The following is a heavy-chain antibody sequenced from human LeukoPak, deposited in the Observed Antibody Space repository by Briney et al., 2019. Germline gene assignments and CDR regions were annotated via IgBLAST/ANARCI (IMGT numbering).Heavy chain of an antibody. CDR2: IRQDGREK. Sequence: GGSLRLSCVASGFSFSSYWMSWVRQAPGRGLEWVASIRQDGREKYYVDSVKDRFTISRDNAKNSLYLQMNSLRAEDTTVYYCARDYAVVAATLNVREKNFDYWGQGTLVTVSS. D-gene: IGHD2-15*01. CDR3: ARDYAVVAATLNVREKNFDY. J-gene: IGHJ4*02. CDR1: GFSFSSYW. V-gene: IGHV3-7*05.